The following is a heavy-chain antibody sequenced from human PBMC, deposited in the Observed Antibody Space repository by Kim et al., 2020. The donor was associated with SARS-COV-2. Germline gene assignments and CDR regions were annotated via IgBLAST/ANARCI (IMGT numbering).Heavy chain of an antibody. V-gene: IGHV3-21*01. J-gene: IGHJ6*01. CDR1: GFTFISFA. Sequence: GWSMRLSCAASGFTFISFAMSWVSQAPGKGRAWVSSISPSSSFKYYEDSVKGRFTISRENAKISLYLQMNIRRVEDTAVYYCASLRVLRADIGYYYGMGV. D-gene: IGHD3-16*01. CDR3: ASLRVLRADIGYYYGMGV. CDR2: ISPSSSFK.